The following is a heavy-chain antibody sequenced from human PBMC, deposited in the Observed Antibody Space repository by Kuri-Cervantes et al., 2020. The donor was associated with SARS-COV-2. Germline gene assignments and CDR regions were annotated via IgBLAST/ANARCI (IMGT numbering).Heavy chain of an antibody. V-gene: IGHV3-30*03. CDR2: ISNDGRDQ. Sequence: GESLKISCAVSGFSLRNVWMSWVRQAPGTGLDWVAVISNDGRDQKYRDFMKGRFTISRDNPKNTLYLQMNSLRAEDTAVYYCARDGVEFYYYYYYMDVWGKGTTVTVSS. J-gene: IGHJ6*03. CDR3: ARDGVEFYYYYYYMDV. CDR1: GFSLRNVW. D-gene: IGHD2-8*01.